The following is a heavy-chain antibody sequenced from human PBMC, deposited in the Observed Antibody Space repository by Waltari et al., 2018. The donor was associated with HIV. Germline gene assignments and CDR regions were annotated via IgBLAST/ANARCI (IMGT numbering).Heavy chain of an antibody. Sequence: QVQLVQSGAEVKKPGASVKVSCKASGYTFTGYYMHWVRQAPGQGLEWMGWINPNRGGTNYAQKFQGRVTRTRDTSISTAYMELSRLRSDDTAVYYCARVEAYDSSGYYYDYWGQGTLVTVSS. D-gene: IGHD3-22*01. J-gene: IGHJ4*02. V-gene: IGHV1-2*02. CDR3: ARVEAYDSSGYYYDY. CDR1: GYTFTGYY. CDR2: INPNRGGT.